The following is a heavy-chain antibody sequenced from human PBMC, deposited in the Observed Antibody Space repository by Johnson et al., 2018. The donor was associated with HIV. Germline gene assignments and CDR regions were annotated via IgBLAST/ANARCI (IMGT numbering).Heavy chain of an antibody. CDR2: ISGSGGAI. CDR1: GFNFDDYG. V-gene: IGHV3-48*01. CDR3: ARGAALPAAFDI. D-gene: IGHD2-15*01. Sequence: VQLVESGGGVVRPGGSLRLSCAASGFNFDDYGMTWVRQAPVKGLEWVSYISGSGGAIYYADSVKGRFTISRDNSKNTLYLQMNSLRAEDTAVYYCARGAALPAAFDIWGQGTMVTVSS. J-gene: IGHJ3*02.